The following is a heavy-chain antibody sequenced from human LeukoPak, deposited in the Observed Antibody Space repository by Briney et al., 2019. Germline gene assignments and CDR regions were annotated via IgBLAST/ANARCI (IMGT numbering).Heavy chain of an antibody. CDR2: IYYSGST. CDR1: GYSISSSNW. V-gene: IGHV4-28*01. Sequence: PSDTLSLTCAVSGYSISSSNWWGWIRQPPGKGLEWIGYIYYSGSTYYNPSLKSRVTMSLDTSKNQFSLKLSSVTAVDTAVYYCARIKSGEFDLPAWFDYWGQGTLVTVSS. CDR3: ARIKSGEFDLPAWFDY. D-gene: IGHD3-10*01. J-gene: IGHJ4*02.